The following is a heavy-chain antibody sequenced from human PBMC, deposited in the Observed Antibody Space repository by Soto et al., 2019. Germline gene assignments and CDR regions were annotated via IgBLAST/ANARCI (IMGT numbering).Heavy chain of an antibody. V-gene: IGHV4-30-4*01. Sequence: SETLSLTCTVSGGSISSGDYYWSWIRQPPGKGLEWIGYIYYSGSTYYNPSLKSRVTISVDTSKNQFSLKLSSVTAADTAVYYCARVQRGYSYALLDYWGQGTLVTVSS. J-gene: IGHJ4*02. CDR2: IYYSGST. CDR1: GGSISSGDYY. D-gene: IGHD5-18*01. CDR3: ARVQRGYSYALLDY.